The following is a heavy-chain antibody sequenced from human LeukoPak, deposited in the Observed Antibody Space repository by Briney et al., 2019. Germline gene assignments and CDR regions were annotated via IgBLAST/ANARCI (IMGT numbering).Heavy chain of an antibody. J-gene: IGHJ4*02. CDR1: GFTFSSYS. Sequence: GGSLRLSCAASGFTFSSYSMNWVRQAPGKGLEWVSSISSSSSYIYYADSVKGRFTISRDNAKNSLYLQMNSLRAEDTALYYCARMGGGTFGDCWGQGTLVTVSS. D-gene: IGHD2-15*01. CDR3: ARMGGGTFGDC. V-gene: IGHV3-21*04. CDR2: ISSSSSYI.